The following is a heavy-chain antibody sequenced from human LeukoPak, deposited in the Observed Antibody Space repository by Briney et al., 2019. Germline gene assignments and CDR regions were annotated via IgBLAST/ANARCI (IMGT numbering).Heavy chain of an antibody. V-gene: IGHV3-64*01. CDR1: GFTLRNYA. Sequence: GGSLRLSCAASGFTLRNYAMHWVRQAPGKGLEYISAISSNGGSTYYANSVKGRFTISRDNSKNTLYLQMGSLRAEDMAVYYCARGGYSGYDPFDYWGQGTLVTVSS. J-gene: IGHJ4*02. CDR2: ISSNGGST. CDR3: ARGGYSGYDPFDY. D-gene: IGHD5-12*01.